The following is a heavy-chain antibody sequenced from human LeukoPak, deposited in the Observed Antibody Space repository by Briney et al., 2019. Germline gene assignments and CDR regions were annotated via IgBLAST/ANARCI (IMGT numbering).Heavy chain of an antibody. CDR1: GYIFTSNG. V-gene: IGHV1-18*01. J-gene: IGHJ5*02. Sequence: ASVKVSSKASGYIFTSNGINWVRQAPGQGLEWMGWINTHNGNTDYAQKLQGRVTMTTDTSTATAYMELRSLRSDDTAVYYCARDRQTNWFDPWGQGTLVTVSS. CDR3: ARDRQTNWFDP. CDR2: INTHNGNT.